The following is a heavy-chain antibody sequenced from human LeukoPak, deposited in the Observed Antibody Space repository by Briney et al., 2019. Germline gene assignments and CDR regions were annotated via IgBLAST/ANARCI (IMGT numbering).Heavy chain of an antibody. CDR1: GFTFSSYA. CDR2: ISGSCGST. Sequence: PGGSLRLSCAASGFTFSSYAMSWVRQAPGKGLEWVLAISGSCGSTYYADSVKGRFTISRDNSKNTLYLQMNSLRAEDTAVYYCAKDFRYDSSGPDAFDIWGQGTMVTVSS. J-gene: IGHJ3*02. D-gene: IGHD3-22*01. V-gene: IGHV3-23*01. CDR3: AKDFRYDSSGPDAFDI.